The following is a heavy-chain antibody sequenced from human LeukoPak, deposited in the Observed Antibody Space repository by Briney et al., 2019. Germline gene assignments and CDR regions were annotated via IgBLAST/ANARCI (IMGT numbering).Heavy chain of an antibody. CDR3: AKEHNWNYQSAYFDY. CDR2: ISWNSGSI. V-gene: IGHV3-9*01. J-gene: IGHJ4*02. Sequence: GGSLRLSCAASGFTFDDYAMHWVRQAPGQGLEWGSGISWNSGSIGYADSVKGQFTISRDNANNSLYLQMNSLRAEDTAVYYCAKEHNWNYQSAYFDYWGQGTLVTVSS. CDR1: GFTFDDYA. D-gene: IGHD1-7*01.